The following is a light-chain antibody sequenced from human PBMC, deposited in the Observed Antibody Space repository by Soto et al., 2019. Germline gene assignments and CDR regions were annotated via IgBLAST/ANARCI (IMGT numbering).Light chain of an antibody. CDR1: QSISSN. CDR2: XXX. Sequence: EIVMTPSPATLSVSPGERATLSCRASQSISSNLAWYQQKPGQTTRLXIYXXXNRATGIPARFSGSGSGTDFTLTISSLEPEDLAVYYCQQRSNSITFGQGTRLEIK. J-gene: IGKJ5*01. CDR3: QQRSNSIT. V-gene: IGKV3-11*01.